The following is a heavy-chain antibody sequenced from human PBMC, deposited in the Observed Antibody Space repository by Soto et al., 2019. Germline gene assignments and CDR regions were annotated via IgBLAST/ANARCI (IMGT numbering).Heavy chain of an antibody. V-gene: IGHV3-30-3*01. CDR2: ISYDGSNK. D-gene: IGHD2-15*01. J-gene: IGHJ4*02. Sequence: QVQLVESGGGVVQPGRSLRLSCAASGFTFSSYAMHWVRQAPGKGLEWVAVISYDGSNKYYADSVKGRFNISRDNSKNTLYLQMNSLRAEDTAVYYCARVGYCSGGSCYPGSVDYWGQGTLVTVSS. CDR1: GFTFSSYA. CDR3: ARVGYCSGGSCYPGSVDY.